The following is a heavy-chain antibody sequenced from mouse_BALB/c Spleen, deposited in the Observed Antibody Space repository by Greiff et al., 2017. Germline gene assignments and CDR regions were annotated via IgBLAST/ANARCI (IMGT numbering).Heavy chain of an antibody. CDR1: GFTFSSYA. CDR2: ISSGGST. J-gene: IGHJ4*01. CDR3: ARPDGRYVEYAMDY. D-gene: IGHD1-1*01. V-gene: IGHV5-6-5*01. Sequence: EVQGVESGGGLVKPGGSLKLSCAASGFTFSSYAMSWVRQTPEKRLEWVASISSGGSTYYPDSVKGRFTISRDNARNILYLQMSSLRSEDTAMYYCARPDGRYVEYAMDYWGQGTSVTVSS.